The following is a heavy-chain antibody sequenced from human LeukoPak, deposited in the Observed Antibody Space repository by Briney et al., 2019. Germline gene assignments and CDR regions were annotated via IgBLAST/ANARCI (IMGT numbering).Heavy chain of an antibody. D-gene: IGHD3-10*01. Sequence: GGSLRLSCAASGFTFSSYGMHWVRQAPGKGLEWVAVISYDGSNKYYADSVKGRFTISRDNSKNTLYLQMNSLRAEDTAVYYCAEDLWFGEFYPLDYWGQGTLVTVSS. CDR3: AEDLWFGEFYPLDY. V-gene: IGHV3-30*18. CDR2: ISYDGSNK. CDR1: GFTFSSYG. J-gene: IGHJ4*02.